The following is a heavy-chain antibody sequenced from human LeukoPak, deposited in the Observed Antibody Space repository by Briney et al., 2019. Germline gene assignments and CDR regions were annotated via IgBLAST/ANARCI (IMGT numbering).Heavy chain of an antibody. Sequence: ASGKVSSKASGYTFTAFPIHWVRQAPGQGLEWMGRIHPNSGDTNYVQRFQGRVTMTRDTSINTVFLDLSRLRSDDTAVYYCARDGSNWSSLHFWGQGTLVTVSS. D-gene: IGHD6-13*01. CDR3: ARDGSNWSSLHF. CDR1: GYTFTAFP. V-gene: IGHV1-2*06. CDR2: IHPNSGDT. J-gene: IGHJ4*02.